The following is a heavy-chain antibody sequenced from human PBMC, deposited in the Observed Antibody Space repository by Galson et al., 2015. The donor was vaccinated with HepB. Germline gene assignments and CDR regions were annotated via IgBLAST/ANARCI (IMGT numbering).Heavy chain of an antibody. V-gene: IGHV3-11*06. Sequence: SLRLSCAASGFTFSDYYMSWIRQAPGKGLEWVSYISSSSSYTNYADSVKGRFTISRDNAKNSLYLQMNSLRAEDTAVYYCATVGYQGPMVRGVIEEVDWFDPWGQGTLVTVSS. J-gene: IGHJ5*02. CDR2: ISSSSSYT. CDR1: GFTFSDYY. D-gene: IGHD3-10*01. CDR3: ATVGYQGPMVRGVIEEVDWFDP.